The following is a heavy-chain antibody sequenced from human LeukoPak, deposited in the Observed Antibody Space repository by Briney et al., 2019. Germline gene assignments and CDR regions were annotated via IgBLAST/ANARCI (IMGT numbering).Heavy chain of an antibody. D-gene: IGHD3-16*01. Sequence: GESLKISCKGSGYSFTSYWISWVRQMPGKGLEWMGRIDPSDSFNNYRPSLQGHVTISVDKSISTAYLQWSSLKASDTAMYYCARWGVKVSSDYWGQGTLVTVSS. J-gene: IGHJ4*02. CDR2: IDPSDSFN. V-gene: IGHV5-10-1*01. CDR1: GYSFTSYW. CDR3: ARWGVKVSSDY.